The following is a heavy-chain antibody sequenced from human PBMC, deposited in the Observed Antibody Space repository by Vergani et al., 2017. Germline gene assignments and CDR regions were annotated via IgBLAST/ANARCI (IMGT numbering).Heavy chain of an antibody. J-gene: IGHJ4*02. CDR2: ISSSSSYI. D-gene: IGHD6-6*01. V-gene: IGHV3-21*01. CDR1: GFTFSSYS. CDR3: ARIISIAARSFVDY. Sequence: EVQLVESGGGLVQPGGSLRLSCAASGFTFSSYSMNWVRQAPGKGLEWVSSISSSSSYIYYADSVKGRFTISRDNAKNSLYLQMNSLRAEDTAVYYCARIISIAARSFVDYWGQGTLVTVSS.